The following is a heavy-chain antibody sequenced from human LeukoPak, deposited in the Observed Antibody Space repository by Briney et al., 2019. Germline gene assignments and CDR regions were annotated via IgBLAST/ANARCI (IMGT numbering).Heavy chain of an antibody. CDR3: ARCPPGDSSNFYAVLQY. J-gene: IGHJ4*02. V-gene: IGHV1-69*06. Sequence: ASVNVSCKTPEGTFNNYAITWVRQAPGQGLEWMGVFIPIFGTANCAQKFQGRVTITADKSTNTAYLEISSLTSDDTAVYYCARCPPGDSSNFYAVLQYWGQGTQVTVST. CDR2: FIPIFGTA. CDR1: EGTFNNYA. D-gene: IGHD3-22*01.